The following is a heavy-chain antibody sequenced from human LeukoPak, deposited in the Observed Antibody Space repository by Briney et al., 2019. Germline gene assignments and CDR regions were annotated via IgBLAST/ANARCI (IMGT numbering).Heavy chain of an antibody. CDR3: ARDSSADDFWSGYFDY. Sequence: ASVKVSCKASGYTFTSYAMHWVRQAPGQRLEWMGWINAGNGNTKYSQKFQGRVTITRDTSASTAYMELSSLRSEDTAVYHCARDSSADDFWSGYFDYWGQGTLVTVSS. D-gene: IGHD3-3*01. V-gene: IGHV1-3*01. J-gene: IGHJ4*02. CDR2: INAGNGNT. CDR1: GYTFTSYA.